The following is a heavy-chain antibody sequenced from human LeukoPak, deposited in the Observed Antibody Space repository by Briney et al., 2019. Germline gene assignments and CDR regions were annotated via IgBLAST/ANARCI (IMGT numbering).Heavy chain of an antibody. Sequence: GGSLRLSCAASGFTFTIFAMRGVRQAPGGGVEWGSTISRSGVATYYANSVKGRFTISRDNSKNTVYLKMNSLRAEDTAIYYCAKHSHDGSAPYYEVQLDYWGQGTLVTVSS. D-gene: IGHD3-22*01. J-gene: IGHJ4*02. CDR1: GFTFTIFA. CDR3: AKHSHDGSAPYYEVQLDY. V-gene: IGHV3-23*01. CDR2: ISRSGVAT.